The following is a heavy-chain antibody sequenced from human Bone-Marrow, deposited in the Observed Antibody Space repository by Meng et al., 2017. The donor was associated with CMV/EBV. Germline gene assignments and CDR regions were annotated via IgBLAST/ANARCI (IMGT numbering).Heavy chain of an antibody. CDR1: GYTFTSYH. CDR3: AIHIPYGGFDY. CDR2: INPSGGST. V-gene: IGHV1-46*01. D-gene: IGHD4/OR15-4a*01. Sequence: ASVTVSCKASGYTFTSYHMHWVRQAPGQGLEWMGIINPSGGSTSYAQKFQGRVTMTRDTSTSTVYMELSSLRSEDTAVYYCAIHIPYGGFDYWGQGTLVTVSS. J-gene: IGHJ4*02.